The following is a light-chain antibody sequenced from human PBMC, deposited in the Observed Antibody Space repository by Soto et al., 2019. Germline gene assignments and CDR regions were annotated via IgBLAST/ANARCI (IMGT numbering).Light chain of an antibody. V-gene: IGLV1-47*01. CDR3: AIYNDSLSGPVV. Sequence: QSVLTQPPSMSATPGQRVTISCSAKNSDIGSNSVYWYQHLPGSAPKLLISRNNRRPSGVPDRFSASKSVTSPSLAISGLRSEDQAHYYCAIYNDSLSGPVVFGGGTKLTVL. J-gene: IGLJ2*01. CDR1: NSDIGSNS. CDR2: RNN.